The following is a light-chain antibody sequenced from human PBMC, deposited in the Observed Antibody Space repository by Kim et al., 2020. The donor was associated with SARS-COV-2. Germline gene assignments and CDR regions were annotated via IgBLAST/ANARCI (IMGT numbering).Light chain of an antibody. V-gene: IGLV3-9*01. CDR2: RDS. CDR1: NIGSKN. Sequence: SYELTQPLSVSVALGQTARITCGGNNIGSKNVYWYQQKPGQAPVLVIYRDSNRPSGIPERFSGSNSGNTATLTISRAQAGDEADYYCQVWDSSTGVLGTGTKVTVL. J-gene: IGLJ1*01. CDR3: QVWDSSTGV.